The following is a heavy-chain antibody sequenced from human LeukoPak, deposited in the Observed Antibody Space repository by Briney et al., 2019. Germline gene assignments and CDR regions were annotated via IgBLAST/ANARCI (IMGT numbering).Heavy chain of an antibody. D-gene: IGHD1-26*01. CDR1: GFTFSSYA. CDR3: ARDTSFAVGATLDF. V-gene: IGHV3-30*04. Sequence: PGRSLRLSCAASGFTFSSYAMHWVRQAPGKGLEWVAVVSYDGSNKYYPNSVKGRFTISRDKSKNTLHLQMNSLRAEDTAIYYCARDTSFAVGATLDFWGQGTLVTVSS. J-gene: IGHJ4*02. CDR2: VSYDGSNK.